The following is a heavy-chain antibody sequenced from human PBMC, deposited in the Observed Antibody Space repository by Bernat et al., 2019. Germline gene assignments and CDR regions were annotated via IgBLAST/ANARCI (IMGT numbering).Heavy chain of an antibody. CDR1: GYSISSGYY. V-gene: IGHV4-38-2*02. CDR2: IYHSGST. D-gene: IGHD6-13*01. Sequence: QVQLQESGPGLVKPSETLSLTCTVSGYSISSGYYWGWIRQPPGKGLEWTGSIYHSGSTYYNPSLKSRVTTSVDTSKNQFSLQLSSVTAADPALYYCARAPMVWTTSSCVGVHFDYLALGTLGTVPS. J-gene: IGHJ4*02. CDR3: ARAPMVWTTSSCVGVHFDY.